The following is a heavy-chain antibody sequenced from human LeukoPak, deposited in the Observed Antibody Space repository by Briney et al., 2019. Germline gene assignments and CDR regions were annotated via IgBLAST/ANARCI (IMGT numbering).Heavy chain of an antibody. Sequence: SETLCLTCAVYGLSFSGYYMSWIRQPPGKGLEWIGKINHSGSANYTPSTKSPVTISVDTSNNPSTLLLSSVPAASTAVYYCERAAGALFDYWGPGTMVTVSS. V-gene: IGHV4-34*01. J-gene: IGHJ4*02. CDR3: ERAAGALFDY. CDR1: GLSFSGYY. CDR2: INHSGSA. D-gene: IGHD3-10*01.